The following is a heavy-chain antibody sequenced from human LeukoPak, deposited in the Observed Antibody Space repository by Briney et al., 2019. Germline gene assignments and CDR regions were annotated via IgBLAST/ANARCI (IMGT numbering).Heavy chain of an antibody. CDR2: IYYSGST. Sequence: SETLSLTCTVSGGSISSSSYYWGWIRQPPGKGLEWIGSIYYSGSTYYNPSLKSRVTISVDTSKNQFSLKLSSVTAADTAVYYCARHRGYCSSTSCYKGVYYYMDVWGKGTTVTVSS. CDR1: GGSISSSSYY. V-gene: IGHV4-39*01. CDR3: ARHRGYCSSTSCYKGVYYYMDV. J-gene: IGHJ6*03. D-gene: IGHD2-2*02.